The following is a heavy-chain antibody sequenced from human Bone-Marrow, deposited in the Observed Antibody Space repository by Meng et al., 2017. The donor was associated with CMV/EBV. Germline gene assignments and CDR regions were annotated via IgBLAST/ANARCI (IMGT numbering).Heavy chain of an antibody. Sequence: GESLKISCAASGFTFSSYSMNWVRQAPGKGLEWVSSISSSSSYIYYADSVKGRFTISRDNSKNTLYLQMNSLRAEDTAVYYCARAGYSSGWLDYWGQGTLVTASS. CDR1: GFTFSSYS. CDR2: ISSSSSYI. D-gene: IGHD6-19*01. CDR3: ARAGYSSGWLDY. J-gene: IGHJ4*02. V-gene: IGHV3-21*01.